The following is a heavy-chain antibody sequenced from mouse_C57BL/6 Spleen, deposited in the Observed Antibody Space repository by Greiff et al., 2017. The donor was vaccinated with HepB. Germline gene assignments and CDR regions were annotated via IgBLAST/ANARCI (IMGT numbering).Heavy chain of an antibody. CDR3: ARIGTTVESPGYYAMDY. CDR2: INPNNGGT. J-gene: IGHJ4*01. CDR1: GYTFTDYY. Sequence: EVQLQQSGPELVKPGASVKISCKASGYTFTDYYMNWVKQSHGKSLEWIGDINPNNGGTSYNQKFKGKATLTVDKSSSTAYMELRSLTSEDSAVYYCARIGTTVESPGYYAMDYWGQGTSVTVSS. V-gene: IGHV1-26*01. D-gene: IGHD1-1*01.